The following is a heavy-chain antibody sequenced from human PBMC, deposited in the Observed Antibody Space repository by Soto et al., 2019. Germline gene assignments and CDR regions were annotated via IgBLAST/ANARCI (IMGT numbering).Heavy chain of an antibody. CDR2: LNHSGST. J-gene: IGHJ4*02. Sequence: QVQLQQWGAGLLKPSETLSLTCAVYGGSFSGYYWSWIRQPPGKGLEWIGELNHSGSTNYNPSLKSRVTISVDTSKNQVSLKLSSVTAADTAVYYCARVPGDYWGQGTLVTVSS. CDR1: GGSFSGYY. CDR3: ARVPGDY. V-gene: IGHV4-34*01.